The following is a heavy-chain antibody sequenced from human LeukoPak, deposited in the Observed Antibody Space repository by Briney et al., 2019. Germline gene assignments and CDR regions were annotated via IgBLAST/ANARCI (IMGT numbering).Heavy chain of an antibody. D-gene: IGHD2-21*02. CDR2: XSSSSSYI. CDR3: ARDQVGHIVVVTAITY. V-gene: IGHV3-21*01. Sequence: PGGSLRLSCAASGFTFSRXSMNWVRQAPGKGLXXXSXXSSSSSYIYDADSVKGRFTISRDNAKNSLYLQMNSLRAEDTAVYYCARDQVGHIVVVTAITYWGQGTLVSVSP. J-gene: IGHJ4*02. CDR1: GFTFSRXS.